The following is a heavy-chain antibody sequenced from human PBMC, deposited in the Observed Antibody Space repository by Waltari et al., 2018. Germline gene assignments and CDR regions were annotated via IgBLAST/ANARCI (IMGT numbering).Heavy chain of an antibody. CDR1: GYTFSGYY. V-gene: IGHV1-2*02. CDR2: INPKTGGT. D-gene: IGHD6-13*01. Sequence: QGRLVQSGTEVKKPGASVKVSCKASGYTFSGYYIHWVRQAPGQGLEWMGWINPKTGGTRSAQKYQGRVTLTSDPSVNTVYMDLNSLNFDDTAIYYCARDDADSSNFGGFWGQGTLVTVSS. CDR3: ARDDADSSNFGGF. J-gene: IGHJ4*02.